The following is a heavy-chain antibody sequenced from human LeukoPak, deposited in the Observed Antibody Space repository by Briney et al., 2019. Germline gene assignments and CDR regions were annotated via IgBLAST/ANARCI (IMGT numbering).Heavy chain of an antibody. D-gene: IGHD2-15*01. CDR2: ISGSGGST. J-gene: IGHJ5*02. V-gene: IGHV3-23*01. CDR1: GFTFSSYG. CDR3: AKAAVVVAATPRSYNWFDP. Sequence: GGSLRLSCAASGFTFSSYGMSWVRQAPGKGLEWVSAISGSGGSTYYADSVKGRFATSRDNSKNTLYLQMNSLRAEDTAVYYCAKAAVVVAATPRSYNWFDPWGQGTLVTVSS.